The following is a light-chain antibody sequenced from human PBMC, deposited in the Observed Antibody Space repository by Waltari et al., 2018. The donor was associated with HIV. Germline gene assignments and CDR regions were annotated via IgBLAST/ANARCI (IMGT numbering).Light chain of an antibody. CDR1: VLSKQF. CDR2: KDS. CDR3: QSADKNIKSVV. V-gene: IGLV3-25*03. J-gene: IGLJ2*01. Sequence: SYELTQPPSVSVSPGQTAGITCSGDVLSKQFLYWYQQKTGQAPSLLIYKDSQRPSGVPERFSVSTSGTTVTLTITGVLAEDEAEYYCQSADKNIKSVVFGGGTKLTVL.